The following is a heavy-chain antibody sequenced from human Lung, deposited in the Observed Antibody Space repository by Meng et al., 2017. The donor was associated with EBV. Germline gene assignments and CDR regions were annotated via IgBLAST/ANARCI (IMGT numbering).Heavy chain of an antibody. CDR1: GFIFSGYG. CDR3: AKDLSGRFDP. D-gene: IGHD1-14*01. CDR2: IPSDASHNK. V-gene: IGHV3-30*18. Sequence: QGRLVGAGGGVGQPGRSLRLSCAASGFIFSGYGFHWVRQAPGKGPEWVAIIPSDASHNKYYADSVKGRFTISRDNSKNTLYLQMNSLKIEDTAVYYCAKDLSGRFDPWGQGTLVTVSS. J-gene: IGHJ5*02.